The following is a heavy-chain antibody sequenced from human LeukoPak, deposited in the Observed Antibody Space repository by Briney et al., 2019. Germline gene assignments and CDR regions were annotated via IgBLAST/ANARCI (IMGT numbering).Heavy chain of an antibody. CDR2: IYYSGST. D-gene: IGHD3-10*01. Sequence: SETLSLTCTASGGSISSYYWSWIRQPPGKGLEWIGYIYYSGSTNYNPSLKSRVTISVDTSKNQFSLKLSSVTAADTAVYYCARSGGVRGHYFDYWGQGTLVTVSS. J-gene: IGHJ4*02. V-gene: IGHV4-59*08. CDR1: GGSISSYY. CDR3: ARSGGVRGHYFDY.